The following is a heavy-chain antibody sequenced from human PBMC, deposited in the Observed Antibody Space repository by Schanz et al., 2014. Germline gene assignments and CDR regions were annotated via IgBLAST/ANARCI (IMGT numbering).Heavy chain of an antibody. CDR1: GYTFTGYY. D-gene: IGHD2-15*01. Sequence: QVQLVQSGAEVKKPGASVKVSCKASGYTFTGYYMHWVRQAPGQGLEWMGWINPNSGGTNYAQKFQGRVTMTRDTSISTAYMELSRLRSDDTAVYYCARGRGCTGGSCYSWFDLWGQGTLVTVAS. CDR3: ARGRGCTGGSCYSWFDL. V-gene: IGHV1-2*02. CDR2: INPNSGGT. J-gene: IGHJ5*02.